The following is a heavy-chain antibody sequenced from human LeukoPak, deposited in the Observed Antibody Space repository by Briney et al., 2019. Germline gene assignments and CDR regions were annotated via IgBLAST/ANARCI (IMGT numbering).Heavy chain of an antibody. D-gene: IGHD3-9*01. CDR1: GFTFSNAW. CDR2: IKSKTDGGTT. CDR3: TTQRRYDILTGYYNKDY. Sequence: PGGSLRLSCAASGFTFSNAWMSWVRQAPGKGLEWVGRIKSKTDGGTTDYAAPVKGRFTISRDDSKNTLYLQMNSLKTEDTAVYYCTTQRRYDILTGYYNKDYWGQGTLVTVSS. J-gene: IGHJ4*02. V-gene: IGHV3-15*01.